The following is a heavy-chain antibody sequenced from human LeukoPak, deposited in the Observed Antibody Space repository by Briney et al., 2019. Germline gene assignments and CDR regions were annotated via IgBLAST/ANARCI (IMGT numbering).Heavy chain of an antibody. Sequence: SETLSLTCTVSGVSISSSNSYWGWIRQPPGKGLEWIGSIYYSGSTNYNPSLKSRVTISVDTSKNQFSLKLSSVTAADTAVYYCARGQYYYDSSGRNWFDPWGQGTLVTVSS. CDR3: ARGQYYYDSSGRNWFDP. CDR1: GVSISSSNSY. D-gene: IGHD3-22*01. V-gene: IGHV4-39*07. J-gene: IGHJ5*02. CDR2: IYYSGST.